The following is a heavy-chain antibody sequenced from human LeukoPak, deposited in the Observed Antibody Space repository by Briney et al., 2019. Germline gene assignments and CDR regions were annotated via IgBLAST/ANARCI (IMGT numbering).Heavy chain of an antibody. J-gene: IGHJ4*02. V-gene: IGHV1-46*01. D-gene: IGHD6-19*01. CDR3: ARDRRSGWYDY. CDR1: GYTFTSYY. Sequence: GASVKVSCKASGYTFTSYYMHWVRQAPGQGLEWMGIINPSGGSTSYAQKLQGRVTMTRDTSTSTVYMELSSLRSEDTAVYYCARDRRSGWYDYWGQGTLVTVSS. CDR2: INPSGGST.